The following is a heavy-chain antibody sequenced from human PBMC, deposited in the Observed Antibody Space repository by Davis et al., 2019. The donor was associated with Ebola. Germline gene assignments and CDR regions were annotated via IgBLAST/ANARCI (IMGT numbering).Heavy chain of an antibody. Sequence: GGSLRLSCAASGFTFSDYYMSWIRQAPGKGLEWVSYISSSGSTIYYADSVKGRFTISRDNAKNSLYLQMNSLRAEDTAVYYCASGSTHSLSRYYYGSGSVDYWGQGTLVTVSS. J-gene: IGHJ4*02. CDR1: GFTFSDYY. D-gene: IGHD3-10*01. CDR2: ISSSGSTI. CDR3: ASGSTHSLSRYYYGSGSVDY. V-gene: IGHV3-11*04.